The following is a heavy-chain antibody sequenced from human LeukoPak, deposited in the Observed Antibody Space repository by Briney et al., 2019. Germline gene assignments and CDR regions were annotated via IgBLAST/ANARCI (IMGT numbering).Heavy chain of an antibody. V-gene: IGHV4-31*03. CDR2: IDCSGST. J-gene: IGHJ4*02. D-gene: IGHD3-22*01. CDR1: GGSISSGGYY. Sequence: SETLSLTCTVSGGSISSGGYYWSWIRQHPGKGLEWIGYIDCSGSTYYNPSLKSRVTISVDTSKNQFSLKLSSVTAADTAVYYCARGFGKNYYDSSGYYGFDYWGQGTLVTVSS. CDR3: ARGFGKNYYDSSGYYGFDY.